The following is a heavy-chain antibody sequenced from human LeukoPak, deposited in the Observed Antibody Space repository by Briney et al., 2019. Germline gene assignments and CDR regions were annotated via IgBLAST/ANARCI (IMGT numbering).Heavy chain of an antibody. J-gene: IGHJ5*02. Sequence: GESLKISCQASGYIFSNYWIGWVRQMPGKGLEWMGIIYPGDSDTRYSPSFQGQVTISADKSISTAYLQWSSLKASDTAMYYCARGGDDSSGWYLPDPWGQGTLVTVSS. D-gene: IGHD6-19*01. CDR1: GYIFSNYW. CDR3: ARGGDDSSGWYLPDP. V-gene: IGHV5-51*01. CDR2: IYPGDSDT.